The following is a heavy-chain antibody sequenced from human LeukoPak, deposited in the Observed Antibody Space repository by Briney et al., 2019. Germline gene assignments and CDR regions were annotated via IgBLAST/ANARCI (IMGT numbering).Heavy chain of an antibody. Sequence: PGRSLRLSCVASGFIFDDSLMHWVRQAPGKGLEWISLISRDGSTPYYADSVKGRFTISRDNSKNSLFLRMNSLTPEDTAVYYCARDIRGSYFDSWGQGTLVTVSS. D-gene: IGHD3-16*01. J-gene: IGHJ4*02. CDR3: ARDIRGSYFDS. V-gene: IGHV3-43*01. CDR2: ISRDGSTP. CDR1: GFIFDDSL.